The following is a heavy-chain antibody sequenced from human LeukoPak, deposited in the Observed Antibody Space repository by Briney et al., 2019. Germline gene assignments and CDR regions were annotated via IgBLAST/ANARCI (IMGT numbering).Heavy chain of an antibody. Sequence: ASVKVSCKAPGYTFTSYYMHWVRQAPGQGLEWMGIINPSGGSTSYAQKFQGRVTMTRDTSTSTVYVELSSLRSEDTAVYYCARHSSGWYFDYWGQGTLVTVSS. CDR1: GYTFTSYY. CDR3: ARHSSGWYFDY. D-gene: IGHD6-19*01. CDR2: INPSGGST. V-gene: IGHV1-46*03. J-gene: IGHJ4*02.